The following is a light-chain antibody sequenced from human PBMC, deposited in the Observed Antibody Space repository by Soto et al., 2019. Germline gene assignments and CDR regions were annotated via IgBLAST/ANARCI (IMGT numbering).Light chain of an antibody. V-gene: IGKV3-20*01. Sequence: EIVLTQSPATLSLSPGERATLSCRASQSVSNSYLAWYQQKPGQAPRLLIYGASSRATGIPDRFSGSGSGTDFTLTISRLEPGDFAVYYCQHYDTSLIFGGGTKVDIK. CDR2: GAS. CDR1: QSVSNSY. CDR3: QHYDTSLI. J-gene: IGKJ4*01.